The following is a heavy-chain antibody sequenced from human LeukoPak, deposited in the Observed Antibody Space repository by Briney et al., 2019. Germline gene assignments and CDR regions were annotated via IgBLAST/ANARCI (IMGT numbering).Heavy chain of an antibody. V-gene: IGHV4-59*01. CDR1: GGSISSYY. J-gene: IGHJ4*02. CDR2: IYYSGST. Sequence: WETLSLTCTVSGGSISSYYWSWIRQPPGKGLEWIGYIYYSGSTNYNPSLKSRVTISVDTSKNQFSLKLSSVTAADTAVYYCASIDAYNDPFDYWGQGTLVTVSS. CDR3: ASIDAYNDPFDY. D-gene: IGHD5-24*01.